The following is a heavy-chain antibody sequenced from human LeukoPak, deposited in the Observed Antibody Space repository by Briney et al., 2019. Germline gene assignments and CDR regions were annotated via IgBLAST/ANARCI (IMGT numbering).Heavy chain of an antibody. D-gene: IGHD2-2*01. CDR3: ARSSTKDYYYYMDV. CDR2: IYHSGST. J-gene: IGHJ6*03. CDR1: GYSISSGYY. Sequence: SKTLSLTCTVSGYSISSGYYWGWIRQPPGKGLEWIGSIYHSGSTYYNPSLKSRVTISVDTSKNQFSLKLSSVTAADTAVYYCARSSTKDYYYYMDVWGKGTTVTVS. V-gene: IGHV4-38-2*02.